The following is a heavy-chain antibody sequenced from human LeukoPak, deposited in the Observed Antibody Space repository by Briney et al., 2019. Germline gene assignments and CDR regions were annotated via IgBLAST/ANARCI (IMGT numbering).Heavy chain of an antibody. CDR1: GFTFDDYA. J-gene: IGHJ2*01. Sequence: AGGSLRLSCAASGFTFDDYAMYWVRQAPGKGLEWVSLISGDGGSTYYADSVKGRFTISRDNSKTSLYLQMNSLRTEDTALYYCAKGVVVAATPEWYFDLWGRGTLVTVSS. D-gene: IGHD2-15*01. CDR3: AKGVVVAATPEWYFDL. CDR2: ISGDGGST. V-gene: IGHV3-43*02.